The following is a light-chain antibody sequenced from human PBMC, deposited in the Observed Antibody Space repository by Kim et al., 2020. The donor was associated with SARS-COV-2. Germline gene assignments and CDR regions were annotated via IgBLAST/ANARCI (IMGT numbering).Light chain of an antibody. V-gene: IGKV3-11*01. CDR3: QQRSNWPPALT. Sequence: EIVLTQSPATLSLSPGERATISCRASQSVSSYLAWYQQKPGQAPRLLIYDASNRATGIPARFSGSGSGTDFTLTISSLEPEDFAVYYCQQRSNWPPALTFGGGTKPEI. J-gene: IGKJ4*01. CDR2: DAS. CDR1: QSVSSY.